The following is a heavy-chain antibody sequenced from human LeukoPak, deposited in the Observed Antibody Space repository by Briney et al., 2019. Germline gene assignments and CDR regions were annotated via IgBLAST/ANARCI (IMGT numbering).Heavy chain of an antibody. CDR3: ARGRSESYQYYYGLDV. D-gene: IGHD1-26*01. CDR2: IYTSGST. J-gene: IGHJ6*02. CDR1: GGSISSGSYY. Sequence: SETLSLTCTVSGGSISSGSYYWSWIRQPAGKGLEWTGRIYTSGSTNYNPSLKSRVTISVDTSKNQFSLKLSSVTAADTAVYYCARGRSESYQYYYGLDVWGQGTTVTVSS. V-gene: IGHV4-61*02.